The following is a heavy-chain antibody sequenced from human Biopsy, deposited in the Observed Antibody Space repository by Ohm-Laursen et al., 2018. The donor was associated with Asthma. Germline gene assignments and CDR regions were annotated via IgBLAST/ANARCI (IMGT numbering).Heavy chain of an antibody. J-gene: IGHJ6*02. CDR2: IYYSGTT. CDR1: SGSGGYMRSGNYY. D-gene: IGHD6-13*01. Sequence: SDTLSLTWSLSSGSGGYMRSGNYYWGWIRQPPGKGLEWIGSIYYSGTTYYNPSLESRVTVSADTSKNQFSLKLTSVTAADTAVYYCVRGSSSWHHGPFHYYYGLDVWGQGNTATVSS. V-gene: IGHV4-39*01. CDR3: VRGSSSWHHGPFHYYYGLDV.